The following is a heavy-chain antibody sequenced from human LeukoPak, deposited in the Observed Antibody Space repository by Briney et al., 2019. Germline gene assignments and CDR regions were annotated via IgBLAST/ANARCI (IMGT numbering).Heavy chain of an antibody. CDR2: IIPILGIA. CDR3: ARGHILTGYYRIRGGMDV. Sequence: SVKVSCKASGGTFSSYAISWVRQAPGQGLEWMGRIIPILGIANYAQKFQGRVTITADKSTSTAYMELSSLRSEDTAVYYCARGHILTGYYRIRGGMDVWGQGTTVTVSS. J-gene: IGHJ6*02. D-gene: IGHD3-9*01. V-gene: IGHV1-69*04. CDR1: GGTFSSYA.